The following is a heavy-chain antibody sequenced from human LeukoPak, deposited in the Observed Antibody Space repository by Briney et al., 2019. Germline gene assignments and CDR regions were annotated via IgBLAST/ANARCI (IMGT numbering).Heavy chain of an antibody. V-gene: IGHV4-4*02. J-gene: IGHJ6*02. D-gene: IGHD3-16*01. CDR3: ASLDRGGPPHYYYYGMDV. CDR2: IYHSGST. CDR1: GGSISSSNW. Sequence: SETLSLTCAVSGGSISSSNWMSWVRQPPGKGLEWIGEIYHSGSTNYNPSLKSRVTISVDKSKNQFSLKLSSVTAADTAVYYCASLDRGGPPHYYYYGMDVWGQGTTVTVSS.